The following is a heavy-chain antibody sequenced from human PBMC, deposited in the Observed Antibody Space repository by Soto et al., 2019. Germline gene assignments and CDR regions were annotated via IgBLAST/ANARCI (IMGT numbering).Heavy chain of an antibody. D-gene: IGHD3-22*01. CDR1: GFTFGDYA. Sequence: GGSLRLSCTASGFTFGDYAMSWFRQAPGKGLEWVGFIRSKAYGGTTEYAASVKGRFTISRDDSKSIAYLQMNSLKTEGTAVYYCSTNYYDRSGYDNWFDPWGQGTLVTVSS. V-gene: IGHV3-49*03. CDR2: IRSKAYGGTT. J-gene: IGHJ5*02. CDR3: STNYYDRSGYDNWFDP.